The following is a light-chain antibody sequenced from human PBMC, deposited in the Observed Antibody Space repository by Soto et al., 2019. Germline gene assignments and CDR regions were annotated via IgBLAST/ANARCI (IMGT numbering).Light chain of an antibody. CDR3: AAWDGSLNNVL. CDR1: GSGIGTNT. V-gene: IGLV1-44*01. J-gene: IGLJ2*01. Sequence: QSVLTQPPSASGTPGRRFPSSFSGRGSGIGTNTVNWYRQLPGTAPKLLIYGNNQRPSGVPDRFSGSKSGTSASLAISGLQSEDEADYYCAAWDGSLNNVLFGGGTKLTVL. CDR2: GNN.